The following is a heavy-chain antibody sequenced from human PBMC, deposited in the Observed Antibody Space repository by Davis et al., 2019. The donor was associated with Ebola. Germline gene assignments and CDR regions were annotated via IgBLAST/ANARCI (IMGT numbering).Heavy chain of an antibody. D-gene: IGHD5-24*01. V-gene: IGHV3-23*03. CDR3: ARGDGYNFWDH. J-gene: IGHJ4*02. CDR2: IYIGGNT. CDR1: GFTFSSYA. Sequence: GESLKISCAASGFTFSSYAMSWVRQAPGKGLEWVSVIYIGGNTYYADSVKGRFTISRDISKNTVYLQMNSLRAEDTAVYYCARGDGYNFWDHWGQGILVTVSS.